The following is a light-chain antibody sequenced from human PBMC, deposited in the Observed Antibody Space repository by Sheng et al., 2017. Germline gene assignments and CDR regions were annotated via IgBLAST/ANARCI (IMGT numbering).Light chain of an antibody. CDR3: QQSYTTPT. CDR2: AAS. Sequence: IQMTQSPSSLSASVGDRVTITCRASQGIGNDLGWYQQEPGKAPKLLLYAASSLQSGVPSRFSGSGSGTDFTLTISSLQPEDFATYHCQQSYTTPTFGGGTKVE. V-gene: IGKV1-39*01. CDR1: QGIGND. J-gene: IGKJ4*01.